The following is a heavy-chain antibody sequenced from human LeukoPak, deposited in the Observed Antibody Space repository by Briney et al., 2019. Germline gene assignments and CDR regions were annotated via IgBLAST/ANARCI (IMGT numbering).Heavy chain of an antibody. CDR2: INWNGGST. Sequence: GGSLRLSCAASGFTFDDYGMSWVRQAPGKGLEWVSGINWNGGSTGYADSVKGRFTISRDNAKNSLYLQMNSLRAEDTAVYYCARDSSRRLRFLEWSRIYMDVWGKGTTVTVSS. CDR3: ARDSSRRLRFLEWSRIYMDV. D-gene: IGHD3-3*01. CDR1: GFTFDDYG. J-gene: IGHJ6*03. V-gene: IGHV3-20*04.